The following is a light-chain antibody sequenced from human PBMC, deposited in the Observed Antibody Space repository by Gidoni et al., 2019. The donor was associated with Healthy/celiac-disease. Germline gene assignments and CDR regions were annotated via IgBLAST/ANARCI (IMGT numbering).Light chain of an antibody. Sequence: QSALTQPPSASGSPGQSVPISCTGTSNAVGYYNYVSWYQQHPGKAPNIMIYEVSKRPSWVPDRFSGSKSGNTASLTVSGLQAEDEADYYCSSYAGSNNLGLFGGGTKLTVL. CDR1: SNAVGYYNY. CDR2: EVS. CDR3: SSYAGSNNLGL. V-gene: IGLV2-8*01. J-gene: IGLJ3*02.